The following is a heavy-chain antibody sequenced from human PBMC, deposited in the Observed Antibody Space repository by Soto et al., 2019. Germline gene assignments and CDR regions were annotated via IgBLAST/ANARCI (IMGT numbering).Heavy chain of an antibody. CDR3: ARRDGSSASCPSDY. CDR1: GFTFISYS. CDR2: ISSSGSYI. Sequence: PGESLKISCAASGFTFISYSMNWVRQAPGKGLEWVSWISSSGSYINYADSVKGRFTISGDNAKNSLYLQMNSLRAEDTAMYYCARRDGSSASCPSDYWGQGTLVTVSS. D-gene: IGHD2-2*01. V-gene: IGHV3-21*01. J-gene: IGHJ4*02.